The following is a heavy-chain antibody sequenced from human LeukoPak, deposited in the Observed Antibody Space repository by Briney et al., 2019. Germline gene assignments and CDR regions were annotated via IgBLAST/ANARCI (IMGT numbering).Heavy chain of an antibody. CDR3: ARGQAVAGV. CDR1: GGSISSYY. J-gene: IGHJ4*02. D-gene: IGHD6-19*01. V-gene: IGHV4-59*01. Sequence: SDTLSLTCSVSGGSISSYYWSWIRQPPGKGLEWIGYIYYSGYTNYNPSLKSRVTMSVDTSKNQFSLQLSSVTAADTAVYYCARGQAVAGVWGQGTLVTVSS. CDR2: IYYSGYT.